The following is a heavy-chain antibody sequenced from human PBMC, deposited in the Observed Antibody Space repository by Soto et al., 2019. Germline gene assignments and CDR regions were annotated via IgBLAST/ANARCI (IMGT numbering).Heavy chain of an antibody. Sequence: QITLKESGPTLVKPTQTLTLTCTFSGFSLSTSGVGVGWIRQPPGKALEWLALIYWDDDKRYSPSLQSRLTITQDTSKNQVALTMTNMAPVDTATYYCAHSWYCRGGSCYYTYYFAYWGQGTLVTVSS. CDR1: GFSLSTSGVG. CDR3: AHSWYCRGGSCYYTYYFAY. V-gene: IGHV2-5*02. J-gene: IGHJ4*02. D-gene: IGHD2-15*01. CDR2: IYWDDDK.